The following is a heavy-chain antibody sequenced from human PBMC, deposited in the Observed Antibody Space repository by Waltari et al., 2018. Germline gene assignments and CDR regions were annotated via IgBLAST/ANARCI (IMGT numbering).Heavy chain of an antibody. CDR2: IANSGTP. V-gene: IGHV4-31*01. D-gene: IGHD2-2*01. Sequence: QVQLQQSGPGLVKPSQTLTLICTVSGGSMPSDYSYWSWIRQHPGKGLEWIGFIANSGTPYYNPSLKSVVDMSIDTSKNQFSLKVNSVTAADTAVYYCAKGGGGTRDGMDVWGQGTTVTVSS. CDR3: AKGGGGTRDGMDV. J-gene: IGHJ6*02. CDR1: GGSMPSDYSY.